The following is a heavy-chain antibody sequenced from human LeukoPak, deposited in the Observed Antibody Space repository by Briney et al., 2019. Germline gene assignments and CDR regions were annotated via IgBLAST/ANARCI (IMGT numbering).Heavy chain of an antibody. V-gene: IGHV1-69*05. J-gene: IGHJ5*02. Sequence: SGKLSCKASRGTFSSYAISWVPRAPGQGLEWMGGIIPIFGTANYAQKFHGSITITTDESTSTAYMELSSLTSEDMAVYYCARVVRESLSWWFDPWGQGTLVTVSS. CDR1: RGTFSSYA. CDR2: IIPIFGTA. CDR3: ARVVRESLSWWFDP. D-gene: IGHD2/OR15-2a*01.